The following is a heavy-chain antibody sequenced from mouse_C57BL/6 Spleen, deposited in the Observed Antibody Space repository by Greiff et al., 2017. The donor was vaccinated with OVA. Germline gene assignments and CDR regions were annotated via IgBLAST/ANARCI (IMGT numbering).Heavy chain of an antibody. V-gene: IGHV7-3*01. CDR3: ATLHGWYFDV. J-gene: IGHJ1*03. Sequence: DVQLQESGGGLVQPGGSLSLSCAASGFTFTDYYMSWVRQPPGKALEWLGFIRNKANGYTTEYSASVKGRFTISRDNSQSILYLQMNALRAEDSATYYCATLHGWYFDVWGTGTTVTVSS. CDR2: IRNKANGYTT. CDR1: GFTFTDYY.